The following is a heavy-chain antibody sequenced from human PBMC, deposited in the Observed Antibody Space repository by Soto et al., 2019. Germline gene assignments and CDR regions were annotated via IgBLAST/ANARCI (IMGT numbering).Heavy chain of an antibody. CDR2: ISHLEST. CDR3: ARGGGYDSFDY. CDR1: GASISYGGFW. J-gene: IGHJ4*02. Sequence: QLHLQESGSGLVKTSETLSLTCTVSGASISYGGFWWSWIRQSPGKGLEWIGYISHLESTYFHPSFKSRLTMSIDRTRNQFSLKLSSVTAADMAVYYCARGGGYDSFDYWGQGVLVTVSS. D-gene: IGHD5-12*01. V-gene: IGHV4-30-2*06.